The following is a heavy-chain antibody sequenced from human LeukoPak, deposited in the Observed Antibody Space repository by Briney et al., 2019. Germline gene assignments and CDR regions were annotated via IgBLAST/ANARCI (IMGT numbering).Heavy chain of an antibody. J-gene: IGHJ5*02. CDR1: GGSISSYY. D-gene: IGHD3-9*01. CDR3: ARGYYDILTGYYANWFDP. V-gene: IGHV4-59*01. Sequence: PSETLSLTCTVSGGSISSYYWSWIRQPPGKGLEWIGYIYYSGSTNYNPSLKSRVTIPVDTSKNQFSLKLSSVTAADTAVYYCARGYYDILTGYYANWFDPWGQGTLVTVSS. CDR2: IYYSGST.